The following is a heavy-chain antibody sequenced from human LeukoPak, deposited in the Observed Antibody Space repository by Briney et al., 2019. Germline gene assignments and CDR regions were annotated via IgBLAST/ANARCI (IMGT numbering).Heavy chain of an antibody. CDR1: GFTFSSYA. CDR2: ISYDGSNK. Sequence: GRSLRLSCAASGFTFSSYAMHWVRRAPGKGLEWVAVISYDGSNKYYADSVKGRFTISRDNAKNSLYLQMNSLRAEDTAVYYCANGATLAFDIWGQGTMVTVSS. V-gene: IGHV3-30-3*01. CDR3: ANGATLAFDI. D-gene: IGHD1-26*01. J-gene: IGHJ3*02.